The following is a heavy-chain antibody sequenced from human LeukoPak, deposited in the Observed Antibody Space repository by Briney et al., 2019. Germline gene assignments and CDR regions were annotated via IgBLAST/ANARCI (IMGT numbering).Heavy chain of an antibody. Sequence: ETLSLTCAVYGGSFSGYYWSWIRQPPGKGLEWIGEINHSGSANYNPSLKSRVTISVVTSKNQFSLKLSSVTAADTAVYYCQVQGQRSYYYYYMDVWGKGTTVTISS. J-gene: IGHJ6*03. CDR2: INHSGSA. V-gene: IGHV4-34*01. D-gene: IGHD1-1*01. CDR1: GGSFSGYY. CDR3: QVQGQRSYYYYYMDV.